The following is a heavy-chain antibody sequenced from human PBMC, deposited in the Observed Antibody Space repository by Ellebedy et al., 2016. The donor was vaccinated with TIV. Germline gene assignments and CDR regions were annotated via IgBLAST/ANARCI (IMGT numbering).Heavy chain of an antibody. D-gene: IGHD3-22*01. CDR1: GGSISSGSYY. Sequence: SETLSPTXTASGGSISSGSYYWSWIRQPAGKGLEWIGRIYRSGSTNYNPSLKSRVTMSVDTSKNQFSLKLSSLTAADTAVYFCARAVLSSGDYDYYSYYYMDVWGKGTTVTVSS. CDR2: IYRSGST. J-gene: IGHJ6*03. CDR3: ARAVLSSGDYDYYSYYYMDV. V-gene: IGHV4-61*02.